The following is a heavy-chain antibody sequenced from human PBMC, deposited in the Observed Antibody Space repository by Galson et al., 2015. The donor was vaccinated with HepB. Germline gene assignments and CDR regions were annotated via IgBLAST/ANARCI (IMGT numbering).Heavy chain of an antibody. CDR3: ARDETTMARGVIHKWYSGY. D-gene: IGHD3-10*01. V-gene: IGHV3-20*04. CDR2: INWHGGGT. J-gene: IGHJ4*02. CDR1: GFIFDDYD. Sequence: SLRLSCAATGFIFDDYDMSWVRQVPGKGLEWVSGINWHGGGTDYADSVKGRFTIARDNAENSLYLQMNSLRAEDTALYYCARDETTMARGVIHKWYSGYWGQGILVTVSS.